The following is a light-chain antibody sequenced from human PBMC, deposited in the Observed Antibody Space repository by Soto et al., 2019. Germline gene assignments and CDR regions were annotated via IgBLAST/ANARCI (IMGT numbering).Light chain of an antibody. CDR3: CSYAGSSNVV. Sequence: QSVLTQPASVSGSPGQSITISCTGTSSDVGSYNLVSWYQQHPGKAPILMIYEGSKRPSGVSNRFSGSKSGNTASLTISGLQAEDEAEYYCCSYAGSSNVVFGGGTKVTVL. CDR2: EGS. CDR1: SSDVGSYNL. J-gene: IGLJ2*01. V-gene: IGLV2-23*01.